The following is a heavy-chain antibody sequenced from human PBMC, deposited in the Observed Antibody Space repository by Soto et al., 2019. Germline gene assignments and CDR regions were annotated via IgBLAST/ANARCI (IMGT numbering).Heavy chain of an antibody. J-gene: IGHJ4*02. V-gene: IGHV1-69*13. Sequence: SVKVSCKASGGTFGSQGIAWVRQAPGQGLEWMGGFIAMLGTPTYAKKVQGRATISADESLTSSYLELRSLRSEDTGVYFCARGAMANFDYWGQGTVVTSPQ. CDR1: GGTFGSQG. D-gene: IGHD5-18*01. CDR2: FIAMLGTP. CDR3: ARGAMANFDY.